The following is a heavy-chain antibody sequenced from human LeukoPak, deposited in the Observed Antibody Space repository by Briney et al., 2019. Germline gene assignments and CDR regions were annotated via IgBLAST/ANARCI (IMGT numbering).Heavy chain of an antibody. Sequence: GGSLRLSCVGSGFTFSNFGLHWVRQPPGKGLEWVAVISHDEHYNNYADSVRGRFTISRDNSRNTMYLQMNSLRAEDTAVYYCAKDALDIVVVPAAMLQVPFDYWGQGTLVTVSS. CDR2: ISHDEHYN. CDR1: GFTFSNFG. J-gene: IGHJ4*02. V-gene: IGHV3-30*18. CDR3: AKDALDIVVVPAAMLQVPFDY. D-gene: IGHD2-2*03.